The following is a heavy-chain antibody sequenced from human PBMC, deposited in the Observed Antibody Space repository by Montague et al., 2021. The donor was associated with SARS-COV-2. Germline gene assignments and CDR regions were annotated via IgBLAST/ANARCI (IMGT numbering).Heavy chain of an antibody. D-gene: IGHD3-9*01. V-gene: IGHV3-30*02. CDR3: ARELGILTATSPEDY. CDR2: IRDDGRNT. Sequence: SLRLSCAASGFNFSSYVMHWVRQPPGKGLEWVSLIRDDGRNTYYADSVKGRFTMSRDNTKNTLYLQMNSLRTEDTAVFYCARELGILTATSPEDYWGQGALVTVSP. CDR1: GFNFSSYV. J-gene: IGHJ4*01.